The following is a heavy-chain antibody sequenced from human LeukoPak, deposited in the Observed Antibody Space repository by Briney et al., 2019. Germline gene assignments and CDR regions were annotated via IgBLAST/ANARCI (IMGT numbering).Heavy chain of an antibody. D-gene: IGHD2-2*01. J-gene: IGHJ4*02. CDR3: VRRVLSFSRPSNFDY. Sequence: TSETLSPTCSVSGGSVSSSTYDWGWIRQPPGKGLEWIGNIYYSGTTYYNPSLKSRVTISIDTSKKQFSLKLTSVTAADTAVYYCVRRVLSFSRPSNFDYWGQGILVTLSS. CDR1: GGSVSSSTYD. V-gene: IGHV4-39*01. CDR2: IYYSGTT.